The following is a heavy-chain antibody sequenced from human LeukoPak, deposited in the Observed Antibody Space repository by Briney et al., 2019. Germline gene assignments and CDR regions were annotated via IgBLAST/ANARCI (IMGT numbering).Heavy chain of an antibody. CDR3: ARGAAEGLDH. V-gene: IGHV1-24*01. J-gene: IGHJ4*02. CDR1: GYTLTELS. Sequence: ASVKVSCKVSGYTLTELSMHWVRQAPGKGLEWMGGFDPEDGETIYAQKFQGRVTITRDTSANTAYMEVSSLRSEDTAVYYCARGAAEGLDHWGQGTLVTVSS. D-gene: IGHD6-13*01. CDR2: FDPEDGET.